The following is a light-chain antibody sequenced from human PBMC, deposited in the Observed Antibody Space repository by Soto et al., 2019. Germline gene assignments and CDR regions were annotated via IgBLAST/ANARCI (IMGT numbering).Light chain of an antibody. J-gene: IGKJ1*01. CDR2: GAS. CDR1: QSVSSN. Sequence: EIVMTQSPATLSVSPGERATLSCRASQSVSSNLAWYQQKPGQAPRLLIYGASTRATGIPARFSGSGSGTEFTLTIRSLQSEDYAVYYCQQYNNWWPFGKGTKVEI. V-gene: IGKV3-15*01. CDR3: QQYNNWWP.